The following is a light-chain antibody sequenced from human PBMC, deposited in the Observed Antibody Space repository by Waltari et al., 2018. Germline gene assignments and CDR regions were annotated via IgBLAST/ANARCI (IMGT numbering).Light chain of an antibody. CDR1: QNIDTW. CDR2: KAS. J-gene: IGKJ3*01. CDR3: QQYNSYSCG. V-gene: IGKV1-5*03. Sequence: DIHLTQSTSTLSASVGDRVTITCRASQNIDTWLAWYQQKPGKAPKLLIYKASYLQSGVPSRFSGRGSGTEFTLTIDSLQPDDFATYHCQQYNSYSCGFGPGTTVDLK.